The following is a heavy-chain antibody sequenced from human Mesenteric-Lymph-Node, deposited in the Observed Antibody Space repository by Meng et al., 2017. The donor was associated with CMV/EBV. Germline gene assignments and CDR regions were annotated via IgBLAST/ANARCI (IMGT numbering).Heavy chain of an antibody. V-gene: IGHV3-23*01. CDR1: GFTFSNYA. CDR3: AKGHYGGKKGYYFDY. J-gene: IGHJ4*02. Sequence: GGSLRLSCAASGFTFSNYAMSWVRQAPGKGLEWVSAISGSGGSTYYADSVKGRFTISRDNSKNTLYLQMNSLRAEDTAVYYCAKGHYGGKKGYYFDYWGQGTLVTVSS. D-gene: IGHD4-23*01. CDR2: ISGSGGST.